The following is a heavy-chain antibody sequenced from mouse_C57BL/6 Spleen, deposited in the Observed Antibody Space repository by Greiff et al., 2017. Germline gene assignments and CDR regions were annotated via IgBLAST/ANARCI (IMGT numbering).Heavy chain of an antibody. V-gene: IGHV1-64*01. CDR2: IHPNSGST. CDR1: GYTFTSYW. J-gene: IGHJ1*03. D-gene: IGHD1-1*01. Sequence: QVQLQPGAELVKPGASVKLSCKASGYTFTSYWMHWVKQRPGQGLEWIGMIHPNSGSTNYNEKFKSKATLTVDKSSSTAYMQLSSLTSEDAAVYYCARDGSSYLDWYFDVWGTGTTVTVSS. CDR3: ARDGSSYLDWYFDV.